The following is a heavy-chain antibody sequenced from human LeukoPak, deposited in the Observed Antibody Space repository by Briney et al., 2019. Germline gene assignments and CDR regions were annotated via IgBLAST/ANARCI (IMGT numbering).Heavy chain of an antibody. D-gene: IGHD6-19*01. V-gene: IGHV4-39*07. Sequence: SETLSLTCTVSGGSIPTSTYHWGWIRQSPGKGLEWIGSVHYSGGTYYNPSLRSRVTISVDTSKNQFSLKLSSVTAADTAVYYCASDSSVFDYWGQGTLVTVSS. CDR2: VHYSGGT. CDR3: ASDSSVFDY. CDR1: GGSIPTSTYH. J-gene: IGHJ4*02.